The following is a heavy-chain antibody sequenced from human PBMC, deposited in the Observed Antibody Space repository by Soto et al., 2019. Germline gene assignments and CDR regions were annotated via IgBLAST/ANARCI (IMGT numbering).Heavy chain of an antibody. CDR2: ISGSGGST. CDR1: GFTFSSYA. Sequence: GGSLRLSCAASGFTFSSYAMSWVRQAPGKGLEWVSAISGSGGSTYYADSVKGRFTISRDNSKNTLYLQMNSLRAEDTAVYYCASPSHSGSYLNNWFDPWGQGTLVTVSS. V-gene: IGHV3-23*01. J-gene: IGHJ5*02. D-gene: IGHD1-26*01. CDR3: ASPSHSGSYLNNWFDP.